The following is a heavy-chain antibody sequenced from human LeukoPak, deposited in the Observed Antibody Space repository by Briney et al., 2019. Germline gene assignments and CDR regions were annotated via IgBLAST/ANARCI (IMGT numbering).Heavy chain of an antibody. CDR1: GFTFSSYT. J-gene: IGHJ4*02. V-gene: IGHV3-30-3*01. CDR2: ISYDGSNK. Sequence: PGGSLRLSCAASGFTFSSYTMHWARQAPGKGLEWVAVISYDGSNKYYADSVKGRFTISRDNSKNTLYLQMNSLRAEDTAVYYCARDLSYGDSGFDYWGQGTLVTVSS. CDR3: ARDLSYGDSGFDY. D-gene: IGHD4-17*01.